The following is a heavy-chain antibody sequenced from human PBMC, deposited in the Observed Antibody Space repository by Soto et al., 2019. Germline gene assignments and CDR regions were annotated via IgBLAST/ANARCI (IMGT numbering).Heavy chain of an antibody. D-gene: IGHD6-19*01. CDR3: AKDRYGQVADYVDY. CDR2: ISVSGGNT. Sequence: EVQLLESGGDLAQPGGSLSFSCAASGFTFSDNALTWVRQAPGKGLEWVSAISVSGGNTYYADSVKGRFTISRDNSRNTLYLEMNSLRAEDTAVYYCAKDRYGQVADYVDYWGLGTLVTVSS. J-gene: IGHJ4*02. V-gene: IGHV3-23*01. CDR1: GFTFSDNA.